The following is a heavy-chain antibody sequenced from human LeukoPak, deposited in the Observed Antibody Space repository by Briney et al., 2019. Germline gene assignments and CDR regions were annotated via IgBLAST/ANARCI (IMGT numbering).Heavy chain of an antibody. J-gene: IGHJ4*02. CDR1: GFTFSNYW. Sequence: GGSLRLSCAASGFTFSNYWMHWVRQGPGKGPVWVSRIDSDGSGRSYADSVKGRFTISRDNAKNTLFLQMNSLRAEDTAVYYCARDSIAAAGDFDYWGQGTLVTVSS. D-gene: IGHD6-13*01. V-gene: IGHV3-74*01. CDR2: IDSDGSGR. CDR3: ARDSIAAAGDFDY.